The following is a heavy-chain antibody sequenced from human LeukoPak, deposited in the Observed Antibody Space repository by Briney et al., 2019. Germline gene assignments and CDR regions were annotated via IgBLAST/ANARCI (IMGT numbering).Heavy chain of an antibody. D-gene: IGHD3-9*01. Sequence: SETLYLTCTVSGGSVSSSIYYWGWIRQPPGKGLEWIGSIYYSGSTSYNPSLKSRVTISVDTSKNQFSLKLTSVTAADTAVYYCASRNDILTGYVSDFWGQGTLVTVSS. CDR3: ASRNDILTGYVSDF. V-gene: IGHV4-39*01. CDR2: IYYSGST. CDR1: GGSVSSSIYY. J-gene: IGHJ4*02.